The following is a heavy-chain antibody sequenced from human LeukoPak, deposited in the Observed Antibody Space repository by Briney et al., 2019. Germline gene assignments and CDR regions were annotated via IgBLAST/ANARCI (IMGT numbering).Heavy chain of an antibody. Sequence: GGSLRLSCAASGFTFSFYAMSWIRQAPGKALEWVSGIVDSGEDTYYADSVKGRFTISRDNSKNTVDLQMNSLRAEDTAVYYCAKGSGYGSRYYFDYWGQGTLVTVSS. V-gene: IGHV3-23*01. D-gene: IGHD3-10*01. J-gene: IGHJ4*02. CDR1: GFTFSFYA. CDR2: IVDSGEDT. CDR3: AKGSGYGSRYYFDY.